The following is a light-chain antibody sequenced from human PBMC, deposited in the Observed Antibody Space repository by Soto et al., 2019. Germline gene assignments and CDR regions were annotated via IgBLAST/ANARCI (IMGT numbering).Light chain of an antibody. CDR3: QQRSNRPLT. CDR1: QSVGSN. Sequence: EVVLPQSPAPLSVSPGAGSTLSCRASQSVGSNLAWYQQKPGQTPRVLIYGASTRAIGIPARFSGSGFGTEFTLTISSLDPEDFAVYYCQQRSNRPLTFGQGTRLEI. J-gene: IGKJ5*01. CDR2: GAS. V-gene: IGKV3-11*01.